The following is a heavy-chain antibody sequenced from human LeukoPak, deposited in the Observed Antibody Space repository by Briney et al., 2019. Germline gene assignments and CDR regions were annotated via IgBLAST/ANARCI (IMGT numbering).Heavy chain of an antibody. V-gene: IGHV4-59*01. CDR3: ASGCSSTSCLYYFDY. D-gene: IGHD2-2*01. CDR2: IYYSGST. Sequence: PSETLSLTCTVSGGSISTYYWSWIRQPPGKGLEWIGYIYYSGSTNYNPSLKSRVTISVDTSKNQFSLKLSSVTAADTAVYYCASGCSSTSCLYYFDYWGQGTLVTVSS. CDR1: GGSISTYY. J-gene: IGHJ4*02.